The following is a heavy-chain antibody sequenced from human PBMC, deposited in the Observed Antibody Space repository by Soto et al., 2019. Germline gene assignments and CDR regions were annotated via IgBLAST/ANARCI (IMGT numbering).Heavy chain of an antibody. V-gene: IGHV1-69*01. Sequence: QVQLVQSGAEVKKPGSSVKVSCKASGGTFSSYAISWVRQAPGQGLEWMGGIIPIFGTANYAQKFQGRVTITADESTSTAYMELSSLRSEXXXXYYCARDLNGVRTRWGQGTLVTVSS. CDR3: ARDLNGVRTR. CDR2: IIPIFGTA. J-gene: IGHJ4*02. D-gene: IGHD3-9*01. CDR1: GGTFSSYA.